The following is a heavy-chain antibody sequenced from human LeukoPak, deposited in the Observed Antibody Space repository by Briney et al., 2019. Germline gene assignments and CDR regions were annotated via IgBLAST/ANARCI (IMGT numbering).Heavy chain of an antibody. J-gene: IGHJ3*02. D-gene: IGHD3-22*01. CDR1: GGSISHYY. V-gene: IGHV4-34*01. CDR3: ARGRTGYYYEVLNAFDI. Sequence: SETLSLTCAVYGGSISHYYWSWIRQSPGKGLECIGEINHSGSTNYNPSLKSRVTISVDTSKNQISLRLNSVTAADTAVYYCARGRTGYYYEVLNAFDIWGQGTMVTVSS. CDR2: INHSGST.